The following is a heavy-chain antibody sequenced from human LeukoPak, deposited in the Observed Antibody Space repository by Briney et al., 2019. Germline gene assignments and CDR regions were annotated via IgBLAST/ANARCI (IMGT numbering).Heavy chain of an antibody. CDR2: IIPIFCTA. CDR3: AGARSDYYDSSGYYYLFDY. V-gene: IGHV1-69*05. J-gene: IGHJ4*02. Sequence: SVTVSFKASGGTFISYAITWVRQAPGQGLEWMGGIIPIFCTANYAQKFQGRVTITTDESTSTAYMELSSLRSEDTAVYYCAGARSDYYDSSGYYYLFDYWGQGALVTVSS. CDR1: GGTFISYA. D-gene: IGHD3-22*01.